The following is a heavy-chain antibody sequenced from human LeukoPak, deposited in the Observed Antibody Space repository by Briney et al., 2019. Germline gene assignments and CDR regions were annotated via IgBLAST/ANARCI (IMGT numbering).Heavy chain of an antibody. J-gene: IGHJ3*02. V-gene: IGHV3-48*01. D-gene: IGHD2-21*01. CDR3: ARGTILGVFDI. CDR1: GFTFGSYS. Sequence: GGCLRLSCAASGFTFGSYSMNGVRQAPGKGREWVSYISIRSSTIYYADSVKGRFTISRDNAKDSLYLQMNSLRAEDTALYYCARGTILGVFDIWGQGTMVTVSS. CDR2: ISIRSSTI.